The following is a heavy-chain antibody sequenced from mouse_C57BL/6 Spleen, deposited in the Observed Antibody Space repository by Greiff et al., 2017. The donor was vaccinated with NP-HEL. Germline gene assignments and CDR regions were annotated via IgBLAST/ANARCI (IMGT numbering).Heavy chain of an antibody. CDR2: ISYGGSN. V-gene: IGHV3-6*01. J-gene: IGHJ1*03. CDR1: GYSITSGYY. CDR3: AREDTVVAPYWYFDV. D-gene: IGHD1-1*01. Sequence: DVKLQESGPGLVKPSQSLSLPCSVTGYSITSGYYWNWIRQFPGNKLEWMGYISYGGSNNYNPYLKNRISITRDTSKNQFSLKLNSVTTEDTATYYCAREDTVVAPYWYFDVWGTGTTVTVSS.